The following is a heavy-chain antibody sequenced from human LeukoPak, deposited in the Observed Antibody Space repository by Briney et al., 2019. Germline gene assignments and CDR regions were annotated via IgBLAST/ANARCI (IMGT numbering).Heavy chain of an antibody. J-gene: IGHJ4*02. CDR3: ARVPSLRITMVRGVIIPPHYFDY. D-gene: IGHD3-10*01. CDR2: IIPIFGTI. CDR1: GGTFSSFA. Sequence: ASVKVSCKASGGTFSSFAINWVRQAPGQGLEWMGGIIPIFGTINYAQKFQGRVTITADESTSTAYMELSSLRSEDTAVYYCARVPSLRITMVRGVIIPPHYFDYWGQGTLVTVSS. V-gene: IGHV1-69*13.